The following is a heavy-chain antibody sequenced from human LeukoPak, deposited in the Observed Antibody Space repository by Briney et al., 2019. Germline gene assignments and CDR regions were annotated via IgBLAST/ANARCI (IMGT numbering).Heavy chain of an antibody. CDR2: ISAASWGI. V-gene: IGHV3-48*01. CDR3: ASGSYSAFDI. J-gene: IGHJ3*02. CDR1: GFTFSTYS. Sequence: GGSLRLSCAASGFTFSTYSVTWVRQAPGKGLEWISHISAASWGIKYADSVKGRFTTSRDNAKNTLYLQMNSLRAEDTAVYYCASGSYSAFDIWGQGTMVTVSS. D-gene: IGHD1-26*01.